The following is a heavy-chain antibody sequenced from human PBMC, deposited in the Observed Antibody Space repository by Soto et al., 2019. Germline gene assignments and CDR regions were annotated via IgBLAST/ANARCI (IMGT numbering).Heavy chain of an antibody. CDR1: GFTFSSYA. CDR2: ISGSGGST. Sequence: GGSLRLSCAASGFTFSSYAMSWVRQAPGKGLEWVSAISGSGGSTYYADSVKGRFTISRDNSKNTLYLQMNSLRAEDTAVYYCAKDGPGIAVAGTLYYYYYGMDVWGQGTTVTVSS. V-gene: IGHV3-23*01. CDR3: AKDGPGIAVAGTLYYYYYGMDV. J-gene: IGHJ6*02. D-gene: IGHD6-19*01.